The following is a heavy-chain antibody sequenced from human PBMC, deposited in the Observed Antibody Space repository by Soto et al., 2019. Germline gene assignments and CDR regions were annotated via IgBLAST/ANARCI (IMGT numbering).Heavy chain of an antibody. V-gene: IGHV4-39*01. CDR3: ASGYSSSLGDY. J-gene: IGHJ4*02. D-gene: IGHD6-6*01. Sequence: LSLTCTVSGGSISSSSYYWGWIRQPPGKGLEWIGSIYYSGSTYYNPSLKSRVTISVDTSKNQFSLKLSSVTAADTAVYYCASGYSSSLGDYWGQGTLVTVSS. CDR2: IYYSGST. CDR1: GGSISSSSYY.